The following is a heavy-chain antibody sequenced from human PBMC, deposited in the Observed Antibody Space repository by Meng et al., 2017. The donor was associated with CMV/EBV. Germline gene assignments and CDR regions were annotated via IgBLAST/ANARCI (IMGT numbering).Heavy chain of an antibody. CDR2: ISYDGSNK. D-gene: IGHD2-15*01. CDR1: GFTFSSYA. J-gene: IGHJ4*02. CDR3: ARDSGTAATFDY. V-gene: IGHV3-30-3*01. Sequence: QVQLVESGGGVVQPGRSLSVSCAASGFTFSSYAMHWVRQAPGKGLEWVAVISYDGSNKYYADSVKGRFTISRDNSKNTLYLQMNSLRAEDTAVYYCARDSGTAATFDYWGQGTLVTVAS.